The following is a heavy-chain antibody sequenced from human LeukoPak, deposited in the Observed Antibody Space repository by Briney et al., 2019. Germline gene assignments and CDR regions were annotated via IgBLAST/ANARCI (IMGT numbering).Heavy chain of an antibody. CDR1: GYTFTGYY. CDR3: ARAGRQVSGSYLYDY. CDR2: INPNSGGT. J-gene: IGHJ4*02. Sequence: ASVKVSCKASGYTFTGYYMHWVRQAPGQGLEWMGRINPNSGGTNYAQKFQGRVTMTGDTSISTAYMELSRLRSDDTAVYYYARAGRQVSGSYLYDYWGQGTLVTVSS. D-gene: IGHD1-26*01. V-gene: IGHV1-2*06.